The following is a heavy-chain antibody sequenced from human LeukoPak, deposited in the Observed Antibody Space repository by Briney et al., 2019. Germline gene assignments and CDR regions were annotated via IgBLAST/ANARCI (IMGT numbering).Heavy chain of an antibody. CDR3: AREALYCTNGVCYTSVYYYYYMDV. D-gene: IGHD2-8*01. V-gene: IGHV4-34*01. Sequence: SETLSLTCAVYGGSFSGYYWSWIRQPPGKGLEWIGEINHSGSTNYNPSLTSRVTISVDTSKNQFSLKLSSVTAADTAVYYCAREALYCTNGVCYTSVYYYYYMDVWGKGTTVTVSS. CDR1: GGSFSGYY. CDR2: INHSGST. J-gene: IGHJ6*03.